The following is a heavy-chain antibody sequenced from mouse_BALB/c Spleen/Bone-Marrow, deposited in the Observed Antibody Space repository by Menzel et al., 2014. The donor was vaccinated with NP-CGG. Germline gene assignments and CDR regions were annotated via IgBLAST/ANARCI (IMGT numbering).Heavy chain of an antibody. V-gene: IGHV1-4*02. D-gene: IGHD1-1*01. CDR2: IDPSNTYT. CDR1: GYTFTSYT. CDR3: AREDIITAYFDY. Sequence: VQLQESAAELARPGASVKMSRKASGYTFTSYTMQWVKQRPGQGLEWIGYIDPSNTYTDYNQKFRDKTTLTADKSSSTAYMQLTSLTSEDSAVYYCAREDIITAYFDYWGQGTTLTVSS. J-gene: IGHJ2*01.